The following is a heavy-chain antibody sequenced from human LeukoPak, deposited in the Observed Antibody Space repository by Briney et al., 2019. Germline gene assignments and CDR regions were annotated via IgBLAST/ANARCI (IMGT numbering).Heavy chain of an antibody. CDR3: ARAGGWAGPFNY. V-gene: IGHV3-11*01. J-gene: IGHJ4*02. CDR1: GFTFSDYY. CDR2: ISSSGSTK. D-gene: IGHD3/OR15-3a*01. Sequence: GGSLRLSCAASGFTFSDYYMNWIRQAPGTGLEWVSYISSSGSTKYYADSVKGRFTISRDNAKNSLYLQMNSLRAEDTAVYYCARAGGWAGPFNYWGQGTLVTVSS.